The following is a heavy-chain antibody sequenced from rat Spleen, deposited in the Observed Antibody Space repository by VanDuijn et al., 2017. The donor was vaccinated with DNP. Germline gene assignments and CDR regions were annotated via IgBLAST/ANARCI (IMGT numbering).Heavy chain of an antibody. CDR1: GFIFHDYW. CDR3: VRWDYGMYGFDY. CDR2: INADSRTI. V-gene: IGHV4-2*01. J-gene: IGHJ2*01. D-gene: IGHD1-11*01. Sequence: EVQLVESGGGLVQPGRSLKLSCTGSGFIFHDYWMGWVRQTPGKGLEWIGEINADSRTINYSPSLKDQFTISRDNAQNTLYLQMNSLRSEDMATYYCVRWDYGMYGFDYWGQGVMVTVSS.